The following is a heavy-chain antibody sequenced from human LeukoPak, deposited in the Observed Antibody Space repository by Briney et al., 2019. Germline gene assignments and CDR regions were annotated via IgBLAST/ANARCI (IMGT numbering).Heavy chain of an antibody. CDR2: IYYSGST. D-gene: IGHD3-22*01. Sequence: SETLSLTCTVSGGSISSGDYYWSWIRQPPGKGLEWIGYIYYSGSTYYNPSLKSRVTISVDTSKNQFSLKLSTVTAADTAVYYCARSYDSSGYYYGSWGQGTLVTVSS. V-gene: IGHV4-30-4*08. CDR3: ARSYDSSGYYYGS. J-gene: IGHJ4*02. CDR1: GGSISSGDYY.